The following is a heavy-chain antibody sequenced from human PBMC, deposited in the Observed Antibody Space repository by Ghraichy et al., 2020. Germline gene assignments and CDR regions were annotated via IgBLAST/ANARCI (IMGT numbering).Heavy chain of an antibody. J-gene: IGHJ4*02. CDR2: IYSGGST. D-gene: IGHD1-26*01. CDR1: GFTVSSNY. V-gene: IGHV3-66*01. Sequence: GVLNISCAASGFTVSSNYMSWVRQAPGKGLEWVSVIYSGGSTYYADSVKGRFTISRDNSKNTLYLQMNSLRAEDTAVYYCAVPSRWELPADYWGQGTLVTVSS. CDR3: AVPSRWELPADY.